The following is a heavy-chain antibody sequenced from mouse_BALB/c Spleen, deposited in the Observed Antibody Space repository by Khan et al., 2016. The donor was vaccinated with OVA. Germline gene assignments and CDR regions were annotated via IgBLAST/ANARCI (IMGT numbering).Heavy chain of an antibody. CDR1: GYSITSDYA. CDR3: ARYGSRYNYAMDY. D-gene: IGHD2-10*02. Sequence: VQLVESGPGLVKPSQSLSLTCTVTGYSITSDYAWNWIRQFPGNKLEWMGYISSSGSTNYNPALKSRISITRDTSKNQFFLQLNSVTTEDTAKCYCARYGSRYNYAMDYWGQGTSVTVSS. J-gene: IGHJ4*01. CDR2: ISSSGST. V-gene: IGHV3-2*02.